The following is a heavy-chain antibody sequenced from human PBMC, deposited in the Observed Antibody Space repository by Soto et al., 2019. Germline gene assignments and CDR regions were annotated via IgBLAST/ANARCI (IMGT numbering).Heavy chain of an antibody. J-gene: IGHJ4*02. Sequence: EVQLLESGGGLVQPGGSLRLSCAASGFTFSSYAMSWVRQAPGKGLEWVSAISGSGGSTYYADSVKGRFTISRDNSKNTLYLQMNSLRAEDTAVYYCAKWSHFWSGLRYQVYYFDYWGQGTLVTVSS. V-gene: IGHV3-23*01. D-gene: IGHD3-3*02. CDR1: GFTFSSYA. CDR2: ISGSGGST. CDR3: AKWSHFWSGLRYQVYYFDY.